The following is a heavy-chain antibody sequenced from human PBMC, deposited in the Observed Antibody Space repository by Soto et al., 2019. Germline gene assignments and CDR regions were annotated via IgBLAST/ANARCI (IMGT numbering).Heavy chain of an antibody. Sequence: QVQLVQSGAEVKKPGASVKVSCKASGYTFTSYGISWVRQAPGQGLEWMGWISAYNGNTNYAQKXXGRVTMTTDTXXSXAXXELRSLRSDDTAVYYCARDLVLWFGELFRRHLFDYWGQGTLVTVSS. CDR1: GYTFTSYG. CDR2: ISAYNGNT. V-gene: IGHV1-18*01. J-gene: IGHJ4*02. CDR3: ARDLVLWFGELFRRHLFDY. D-gene: IGHD3-10*01.